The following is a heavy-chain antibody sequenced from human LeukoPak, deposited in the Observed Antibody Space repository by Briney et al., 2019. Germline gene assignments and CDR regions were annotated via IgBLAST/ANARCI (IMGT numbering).Heavy chain of an antibody. V-gene: IGHV3-23*01. Sequence: PGGSLRLSCAASGFTFSSYAMSWVRQAPGKGLEWVSAISGSGGSTYYADSVKGRFTISRDNSKNTLYLQMNSLRAEDTAVYYCAKEPHFDWFHNPSWFDPWGQGTLDTVSS. J-gene: IGHJ5*02. CDR1: GFTFSSYA. CDR2: ISGSGGST. CDR3: AKEPHFDWFHNPSWFDP. D-gene: IGHD3-9*01.